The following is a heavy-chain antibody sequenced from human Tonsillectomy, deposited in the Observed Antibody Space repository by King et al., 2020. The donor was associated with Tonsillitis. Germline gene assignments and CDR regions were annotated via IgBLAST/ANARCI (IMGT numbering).Heavy chain of an antibody. CDR3: ARYSSGWRNGMAV. J-gene: IGHJ6*02. D-gene: IGHD6-19*01. CDR1: GYSFTSYW. CDR2: IDPGDSYT. Sequence: QLVQSGAEVKKPGESLRISCKGSGYSFTSYWISWVRQLPGKGLEWMGIIDPGDSYTNYSPSLQGHVTISADRSISTSHLQWSSLGASDTALYYCARYSSGWRNGMAVWGQGTTVTVSS. V-gene: IGHV5-10-1*03.